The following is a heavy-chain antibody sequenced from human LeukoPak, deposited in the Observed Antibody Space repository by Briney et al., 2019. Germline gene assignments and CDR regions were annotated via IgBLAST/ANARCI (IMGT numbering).Heavy chain of an antibody. CDR3: VKNSGWYRLDC. CDR1: GLTFSNYW. J-gene: IGHJ4*02. CDR2: IKEDGSEK. D-gene: IGHD6-13*01. Sequence: GGSLRLSCAASGLTFSNYWMTWVRQAPGKGLEWVADIKEDGSEKYYVDSVKGRFTISRDNAKNSLFLQMDSLRSEDTAVYYCVKNSGWYRLDCWGQGTLVTVSS. V-gene: IGHV3-7*03.